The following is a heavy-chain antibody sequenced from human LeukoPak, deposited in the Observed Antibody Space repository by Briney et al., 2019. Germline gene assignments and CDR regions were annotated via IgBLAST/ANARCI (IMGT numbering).Heavy chain of an antibody. J-gene: IGHJ3*02. Sequence: GGSLRLSCAASGLPFSTSWVHWVRQAPGKGLLWVSRISSDGGTTEYADSVKGRFAISRDNAKNTLYLQMNSLRAEDTAVYYCAARFRDGLDIWGQGTMVTVSS. CDR1: GLPFSTSW. CDR2: ISSDGGTT. CDR3: AARFRDGLDI. V-gene: IGHV3-74*01.